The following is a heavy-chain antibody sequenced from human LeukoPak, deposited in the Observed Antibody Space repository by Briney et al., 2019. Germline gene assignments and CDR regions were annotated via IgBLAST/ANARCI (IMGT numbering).Heavy chain of an antibody. J-gene: IGHJ3*02. D-gene: IGHD3/OR15-3a*01. CDR3: ARGVVLGQDDAFDI. CDR1: GNSISSGHY. Sequence: SETLSLTCSVSGNSISSGHYWGWIRQTPGKGLEWIGSIYLSGTTYYNPSLKSRVTISVDTSKNQFSLKLSSVTAADTAVYFCARGVVLGQDDAFDIWGRGTMVTVSS. CDR2: IYLSGTT. V-gene: IGHV4-38-2*02.